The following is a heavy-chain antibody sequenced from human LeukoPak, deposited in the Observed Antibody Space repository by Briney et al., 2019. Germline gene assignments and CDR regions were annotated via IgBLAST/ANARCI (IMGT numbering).Heavy chain of an antibody. Sequence: NPGGSLRLSCAASGFTFSSYWMSWIRQPPGKGLEWIGEINHSGSTNYNPSLKSRVTISVDTSKNQFSLKLSSVTAADTAVYYCARQSLFWSGYPGRESYYYYYYYMDVWGKGTTVTVSS. J-gene: IGHJ6*03. CDR1: GFTFSSYW. CDR3: ARQSLFWSGYPGRESYYYYYYYMDV. D-gene: IGHD3-3*01. V-gene: IGHV4-34*01. CDR2: INHSGST.